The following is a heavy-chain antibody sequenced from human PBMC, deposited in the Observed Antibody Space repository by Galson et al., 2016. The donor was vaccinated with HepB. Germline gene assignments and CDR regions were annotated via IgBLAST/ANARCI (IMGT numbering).Heavy chain of an antibody. V-gene: IGHV6-1*01. J-gene: IGHJ6*02. CDR1: GDSVSSYSVS. CDR2: TYYESEWYN. CDR3: VRGLRGQLVGLDV. D-gene: IGHD6-6*01. Sequence: CAISGDSVSSYSVSWNWVRQSPSRGLEWLGRTYYESEWYNDYARFGKGRITINPHTSKNQFSLHLKSVTPEDTAVYYCVRGLRGQLVGLDVWGQGTTVTVSS.